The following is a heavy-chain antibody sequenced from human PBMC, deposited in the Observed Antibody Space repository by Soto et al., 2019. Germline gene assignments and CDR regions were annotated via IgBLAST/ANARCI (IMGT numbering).Heavy chain of an antibody. Sequence: QVQLVQSGAEVKKPGASVKVSCKASGYTFSNYAISWVRQAPGQGLEWMGWISTDDGYTNYARDRVTMTKDSSTNTAYMELRSLRSDDTAIYYCARDRLHSGYDGDYLGQGTLVTVSS. J-gene: IGHJ4*02. V-gene: IGHV1-18*01. CDR1: GYTFSNYA. CDR2: ISTDDGYT. D-gene: IGHD5-12*01. CDR3: ARDRLHSGYDGDY.